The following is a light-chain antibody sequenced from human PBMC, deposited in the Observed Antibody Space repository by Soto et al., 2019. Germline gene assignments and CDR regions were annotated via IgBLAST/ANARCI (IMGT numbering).Light chain of an antibody. CDR1: QPIFYSPNNYHS. V-gene: IGKV4-1*01. Sequence: DVVMTQSPDSHSASLGERALIHCKSSQPIFYSPNNYHSFAWYPQTPRQPPKLLIHWASTRQSGVPDRFRGSGSGTDFTLTIDSLQAEDVAVYYCQHYYRTPIPSGQGTRLEI. CDR3: QHYYRTPIP. J-gene: IGKJ5*01. CDR2: WAS.